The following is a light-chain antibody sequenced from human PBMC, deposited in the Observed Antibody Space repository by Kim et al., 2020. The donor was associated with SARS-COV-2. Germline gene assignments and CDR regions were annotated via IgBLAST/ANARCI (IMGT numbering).Light chain of an antibody. CDR2: KAS. V-gene: IGKV1-5*03. CDR3: HQYHSWLT. J-gene: IGKJ4*01. CDR1: QSISSW. Sequence: DIQMTQSPSTLSASVGDRVTITCRASQSISSWLAWYQQKPGKAPKLLIYKASSLESGVPSRFSGSGSGTEFTLTISSLQSEDFAVYYCHQYHSWLTFGGGTKVDIK.